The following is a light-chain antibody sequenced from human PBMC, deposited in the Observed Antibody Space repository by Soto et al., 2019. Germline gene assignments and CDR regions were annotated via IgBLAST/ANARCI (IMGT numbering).Light chain of an antibody. J-gene: IGKJ5*01. Sequence: PGETATLSCNASEPIKTFYLAWYQQKPGQAPRLLIYGASTRATGIPARFSGSGSGTEFTLTISSLQSEDFAVYYCQQYNNWPPWTFGQGTRLEIK. CDR3: QQYNNWPPWT. CDR1: EPIKTFY. CDR2: GAS. V-gene: IGKV3D-15*01.